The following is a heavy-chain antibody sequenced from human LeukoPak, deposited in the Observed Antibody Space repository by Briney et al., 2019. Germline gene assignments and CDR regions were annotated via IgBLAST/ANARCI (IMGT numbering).Heavy chain of an antibody. D-gene: IGHD3-22*01. J-gene: IGHJ6*02. CDR2: ISAYNGNT. CDR3: ARDSTMIVVVITDYYYGMDV. CDR1: GYTFTSYG. Sequence: GASVKVSCKASGYTFTSYGISWVRQASGQGLEWMGWISAYNGNTNYAQKLQGRVTMTTDTSTSTAYMELRSLRSDDTAVYYCARDSTMIVVVITDYYYGMDVWGQGTTVTVSS. V-gene: IGHV1-18*01.